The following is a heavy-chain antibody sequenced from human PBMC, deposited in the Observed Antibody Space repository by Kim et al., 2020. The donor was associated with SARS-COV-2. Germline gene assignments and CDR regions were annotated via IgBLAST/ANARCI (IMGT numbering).Heavy chain of an antibody. CDR1: GFTFSSYA. CDR3: ARGAEKYCTNGVCYKNLISPFDY. Sequence: GGSLRLSCAASGFTFSSYAMHWVRQAPGKGLEWVAVISYDGSNKYYADSVKGRFTISRDNSKNTLYLQMNSLRAEDTAVYYCARGAEKYCTNGVCYKNLISPFDYWGQGTLVTVSS. V-gene: IGHV3-30-3*01. J-gene: IGHJ4*02. D-gene: IGHD2-8*01. CDR2: ISYDGSNK.